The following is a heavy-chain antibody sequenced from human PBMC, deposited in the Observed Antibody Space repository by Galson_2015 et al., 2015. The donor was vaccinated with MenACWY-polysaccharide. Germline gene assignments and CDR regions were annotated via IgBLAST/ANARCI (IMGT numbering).Heavy chain of an antibody. V-gene: IGHV5-51*01. Sequence: QSGAEVTKPGESLKISCKGSGYSFRNYWIGWVRQMPGKGLEWMGIIYSSDSDTRYSPSSQGQVSISVDKSISTAYLQWSSLKASDTAMYYCARVSGYYSADYWGQGTLVTVSS. J-gene: IGHJ4*02. CDR1: GYSFRNYW. CDR3: ARVSGYYSADY. D-gene: IGHD3-3*01. CDR2: IYSSDSDT.